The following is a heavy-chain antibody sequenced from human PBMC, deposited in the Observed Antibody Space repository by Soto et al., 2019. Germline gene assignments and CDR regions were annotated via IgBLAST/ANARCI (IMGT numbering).Heavy chain of an antibody. V-gene: IGHV3-53*01. J-gene: IGHJ4*02. Sequence: EVQLVESGGGLIQPGGSLRLSCAASGFTVSSNYMSWVRQAPGKGLEWVSVIYSGGSTYYADSVKGRFTISRDNSKNTLYLQMNSLRAEDTAVYYCARAAPPSYYYDSSGSPMEGYYFDYWGQGTLVTVSS. CDR3: ARAAPPSYYYDSSGSPMEGYYFDY. CDR1: GFTVSSNY. CDR2: IYSGGST. D-gene: IGHD3-22*01.